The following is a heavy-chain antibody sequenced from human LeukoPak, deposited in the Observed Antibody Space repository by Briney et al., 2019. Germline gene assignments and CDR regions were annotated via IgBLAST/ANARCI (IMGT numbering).Heavy chain of an antibody. CDR2: MNPNSGNT. J-gene: IGHJ2*01. CDR1: GYTFTSYD. V-gene: IGHV1-8*01. D-gene: IGHD4-17*01. CDR3: ARVLGADYGDYVWYFDL. Sequence: ASVKVPCKASGYTFTSYDINWVRQATGQGLEWMGWMNPNSGNTGYAQKFQGRVTMTRNTSISTAYMELSSLRSEDTAVYYCARVLGADYGDYVWYFDLWGRGTLVTVSS.